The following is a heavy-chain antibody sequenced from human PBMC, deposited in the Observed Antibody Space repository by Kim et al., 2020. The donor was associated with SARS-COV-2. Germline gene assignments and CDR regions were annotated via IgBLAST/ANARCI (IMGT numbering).Heavy chain of an antibody. D-gene: IGHD6-13*01. Sequence: YEQKLQGRVTMTRDTSISTAYMELSRLRSDDTAVYYCAILIAAAYYGMDVWGQGTTVTVSS. V-gene: IGHV1-2*02. J-gene: IGHJ6*02. CDR3: AILIAAAYYGMDV.